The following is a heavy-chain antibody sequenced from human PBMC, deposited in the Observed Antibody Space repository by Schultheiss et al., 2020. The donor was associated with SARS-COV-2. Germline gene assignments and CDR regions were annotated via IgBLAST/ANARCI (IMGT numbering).Heavy chain of an antibody. D-gene: IGHD4-17*01. CDR3: ARHSAVTSELDY. V-gene: IGHV4-31*03. CDR1: GGPISSGGYY. CDR2: IYYSGST. Sequence: SQTLSLTCTVSGGPISSGGYYWSWIRQHPGKGLEWIGYIYYSGSTNYNPSLKSRVTISVDTSKNQFSLKLSSVTAADTAVYYCARHSAVTSELDYWGQGTLVTVSS. J-gene: IGHJ4*02.